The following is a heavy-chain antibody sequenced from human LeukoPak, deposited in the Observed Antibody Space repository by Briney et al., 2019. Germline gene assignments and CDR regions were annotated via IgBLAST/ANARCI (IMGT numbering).Heavy chain of an antibody. CDR1: GFTFSSYA. D-gene: IGHD4-23*01. V-gene: IGHV3-30-3*02. CDR2: ISYDGSNK. Sequence: PGGSLRLSCAASGFTFSSYAMHWVRQAPGKGLEWVAVISYDGSNKYYADSVKGRFTISRDNSKNTLYLQMNSLRAEDTAVYYCAKPQSAAKNGGNGGDYWGQGTLVTVSS. CDR3: AKPQSAAKNGGNGGDY. J-gene: IGHJ4*02.